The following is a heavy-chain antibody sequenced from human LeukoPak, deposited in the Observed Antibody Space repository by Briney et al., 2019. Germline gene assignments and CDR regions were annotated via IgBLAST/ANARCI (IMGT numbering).Heavy chain of an antibody. J-gene: IGHJ4*02. CDR2: IYPGDSDT. CDR3: ARRYDFRGYSYGPLVYYFDY. CDR1: GYSFTSYW. Sequence: GESLKISCKGSGYSFTSYWIGWVRQMPGKGLEWMGIIYPGDSDTRYSPSFQDQVTISADKSISTAYLQWSSLKASDPAMYYCARRYDFRGYSYGPLVYYFDYWGQGTLVTVSS. V-gene: IGHV5-51*01. D-gene: IGHD5-18*01.